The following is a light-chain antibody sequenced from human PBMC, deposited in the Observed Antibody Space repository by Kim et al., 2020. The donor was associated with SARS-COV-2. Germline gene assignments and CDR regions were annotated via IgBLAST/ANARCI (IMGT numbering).Light chain of an antibody. Sequence: SVCPGKAGRSTCGGNSVGRKSIHWDQHKPGQGAVLVIYYDSDRRPGVSERFSASNSGNTAALAISSVEPGDEADYYCQVWENTLGAFGGGTQLTVL. CDR1: SVGRKS. V-gene: IGLV3-21*01. CDR3: QVWENTLGA. J-gene: IGLJ2*01. CDR2: YDS.